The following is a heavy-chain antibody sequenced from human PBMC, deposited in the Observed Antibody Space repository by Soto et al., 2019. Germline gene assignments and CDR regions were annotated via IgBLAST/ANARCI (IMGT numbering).Heavy chain of an antibody. CDR3: ARLPRLAAARYYYYYYMDV. CDR2: INHSGST. CDR1: GGSFSGYY. Sequence: TLSLTCAVYGGSFSGYYWSWIRQPPGKGLEWIGEINHSGSTNYNPSLKSRVTISVDTSKNQFSLKLSSVTAADTAVYYCARLPRLAAARYYYYYYMDVWGKGTTVTVSS. D-gene: IGHD6-13*01. J-gene: IGHJ6*03. V-gene: IGHV4-34*01.